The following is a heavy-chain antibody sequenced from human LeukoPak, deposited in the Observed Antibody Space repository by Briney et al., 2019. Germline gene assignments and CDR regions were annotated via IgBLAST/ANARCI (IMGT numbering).Heavy chain of an antibody. Sequence: GGSLRLSCEASEFTFSRFAMSWIRRPPGTGLEWVSTLSGSGGATYYADSVKGRFTTSRYNSKDTLYLQMDSLRADDTAVYYCAKHLGSHSFLFYYMDVWRKGTSVIVSS. CDR1: EFTFSRFA. CDR3: AKHLGSHSFLFYYMDV. J-gene: IGHJ6*03. D-gene: IGHD2-21*01. CDR2: LSGSGGAT. V-gene: IGHV3-23*01.